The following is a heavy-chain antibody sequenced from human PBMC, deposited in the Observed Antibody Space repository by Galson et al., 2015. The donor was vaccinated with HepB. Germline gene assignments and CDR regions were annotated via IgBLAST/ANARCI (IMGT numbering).Heavy chain of an antibody. J-gene: IGHJ4*02. V-gene: IGHV3-48*01. CDR3: AREGYSSGRYQGNYFDY. CDR2: ISSGSSTI. D-gene: IGHD6-19*01. CDR1: GFTFSSYS. Sequence: SLRLSCAASGFTFSSYSMNWVRQAPGKGLEWVSYISSGSSTIFYADSVKGRFSISKDNAKNSLFLQMNSLRAEDTAVYYCAREGYSSGRYQGNYFDYWGQGTLVTVSS.